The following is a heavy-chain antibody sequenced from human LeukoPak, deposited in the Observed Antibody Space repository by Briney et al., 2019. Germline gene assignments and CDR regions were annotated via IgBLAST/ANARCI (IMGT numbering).Heavy chain of an antibody. Sequence: GSSVKVSCKASGGTFSSYAISWVRQAPGQGLEWMGRIIPILGIANYARKFQGRVTMTTDTSTTTAYMELRSLRSDDTAVYYCARDINGYYYDSHGYYPTDLWGQGTLVTVSS. J-gene: IGHJ5*02. CDR3: ARDINGYYYDSHGYYPTDL. D-gene: IGHD3-22*01. CDR1: GGTFSSYA. V-gene: IGHV1-69*04. CDR2: IIPILGIA.